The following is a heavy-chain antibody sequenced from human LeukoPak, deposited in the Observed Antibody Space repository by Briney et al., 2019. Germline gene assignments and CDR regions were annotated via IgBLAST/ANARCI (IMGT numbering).Heavy chain of an antibody. Sequence: SETLSLTCTVSGGSISSSSYYWGWIRQPPGKGLEWIGSIYYSGSTYYNPSPKSRVTISVDTSKNQFSLKLSSVTAADTAVYYCARSRRYCSSTSCYAEYYYYMDVWGKGTTVTISS. CDR3: ARSRRYCSSTSCYAEYYYYMDV. V-gene: IGHV4-39*01. J-gene: IGHJ6*03. CDR1: GGSISSSSYY. D-gene: IGHD2-2*01. CDR2: IYYSGST.